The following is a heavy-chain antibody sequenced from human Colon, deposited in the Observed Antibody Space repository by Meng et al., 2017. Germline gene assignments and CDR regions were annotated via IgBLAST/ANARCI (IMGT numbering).Heavy chain of an antibody. CDR1: GFTFNYA. CDR3: AKDPRMAVPGGGYHYYGMDV. Sequence: ESLKISCAASGFTFNYALSWFRQAPGKGLEWVSSISVTGDNTYFAESVWGRFTISRDNSKKTVFLLMDSLRTEETAVYYCAKDPRMAVPGGGYHYYGMDVWGQGTTVTVSS. V-gene: IGHV3-23*01. D-gene: IGHD6-19*01. J-gene: IGHJ6*02. CDR2: ISVTGDNT.